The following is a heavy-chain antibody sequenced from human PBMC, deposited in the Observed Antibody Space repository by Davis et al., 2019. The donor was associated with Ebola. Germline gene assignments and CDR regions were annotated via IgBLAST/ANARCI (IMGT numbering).Heavy chain of an antibody. CDR3: AKDQVLGY. V-gene: IGHV3-23*01. Sequence: PGGSLRLSCAASGFTFSTYAMSWVRQAPGKGMEWVSTISGSGGNTYYADSVKGRFTISRDNSKNTLYLQMNSLRAEDTAVYYCAKDQVLGYWGQGTLVTVSS. CDR2: ISGSGGNT. D-gene: IGHD2-15*01. J-gene: IGHJ4*02. CDR1: GFTFSTYA.